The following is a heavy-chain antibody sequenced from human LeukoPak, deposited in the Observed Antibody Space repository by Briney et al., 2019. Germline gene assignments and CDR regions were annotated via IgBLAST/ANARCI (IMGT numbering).Heavy chain of an antibody. CDR3: ARGRRRYYYDSSGYTITAYYYCYMDV. D-gene: IGHD3-22*01. CDR1: GFTFDDYG. CDR2: INWNGGST. Sequence: GGSLRLSCAASGFTFDDYGMSWVRQAPGKGLEWVSGINWNGGSTGYADSVKGRFTISRDNAKNSLYLQMNSLRAEDTALYYCARGRRRYYYDSSGYTITAYYYCYMDVWGKGTTVTVSS. V-gene: IGHV3-20*04. J-gene: IGHJ6*03.